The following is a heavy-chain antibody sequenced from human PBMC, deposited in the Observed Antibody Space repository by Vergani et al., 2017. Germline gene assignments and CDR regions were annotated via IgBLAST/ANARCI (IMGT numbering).Heavy chain of an antibody. J-gene: IGHJ4*02. Sequence: QVQLVESGGGVVQPGRSLRLSCAASGFTFSSYAMHWVRQAPGKGLEWVAVISYDGSNKYYADSVKGRFTISRDNSKNTLYLQMNSLRAEDTAVYYCAKDLRDSSGYYKVSFYYFDYWGQGTLVTVSS. CDR1: GFTFSSYA. CDR2: ISYDGSNK. V-gene: IGHV3-30-3*01. CDR3: AKDLRDSSGYYKVSFYYFDY. D-gene: IGHD3-22*01.